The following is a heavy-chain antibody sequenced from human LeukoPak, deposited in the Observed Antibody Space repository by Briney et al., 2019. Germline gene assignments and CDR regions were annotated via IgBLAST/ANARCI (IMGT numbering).Heavy chain of an antibody. V-gene: IGHV3-23*01. Sequence: GGSLRLSCAASGFTFSSYAMSWVRQAPGKGLEWVSAISGSGGSTYYADSVKGRFTISRDNSKNTLYLQMNSLRAEDTAVYYCAKIYSSSWYGLVDYWGQGTLVTVSS. CDR1: GFTFSSYA. CDR2: ISGSGGST. CDR3: AKIYSSSWYGLVDY. J-gene: IGHJ4*02. D-gene: IGHD6-13*01.